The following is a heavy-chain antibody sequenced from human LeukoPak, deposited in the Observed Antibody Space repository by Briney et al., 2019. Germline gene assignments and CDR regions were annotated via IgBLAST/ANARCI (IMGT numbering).Heavy chain of an antibody. CDR1: GYTFTSYY. CDR2: INPSGGST. D-gene: IGHD6-13*01. J-gene: IGHJ1*01. CDR3: ARESIAAAGSIVSYFQH. Sequence: ASVKVSCKASGYTFTSYYMHWVRQAPGQGLEWMGIINPSGGSTSYAQKFQGRVTMTRDMSTSTVYMELSSLRSEDTAVYYCARESIAAAGSIVSYFQHWGQGTLVTVSS. V-gene: IGHV1-46*01.